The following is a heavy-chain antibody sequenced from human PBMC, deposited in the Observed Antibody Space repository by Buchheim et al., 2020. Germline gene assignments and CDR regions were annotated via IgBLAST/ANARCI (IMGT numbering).Heavy chain of an antibody. D-gene: IGHD3-10*01. CDR3: ARVLVRGNDAFDI. J-gene: IGHJ3*02. Sequence: EVQLVESGGGLVQPGGSLRLSCAASGFTFNNYEMNWVRQAPGKGLECVSYISSSGSTIYYADSLKGRFTISRDNAKNSLYLQMNSLRAEDTAVYYCARVLVRGNDAFDIWGQGT. V-gene: IGHV3-48*03. CDR2: ISSSGSTI. CDR1: GFTFNNYE.